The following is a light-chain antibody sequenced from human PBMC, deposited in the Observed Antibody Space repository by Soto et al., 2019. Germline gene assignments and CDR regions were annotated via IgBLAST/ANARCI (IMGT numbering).Light chain of an antibody. Sequence: QSVLTQPRSVSGSPGQSVTISCTGSSSDVGAYNYVSWYQHNTGKAPKLLIYDVNKRPSGVPDRFSGSKFGNTAFLTISELQADDEATFYCCSYAGSYDYVFGTGTKVTVL. CDR2: DVN. V-gene: IGLV2-11*01. CDR3: CSYAGSYDYV. J-gene: IGLJ1*01. CDR1: SSDVGAYNY.